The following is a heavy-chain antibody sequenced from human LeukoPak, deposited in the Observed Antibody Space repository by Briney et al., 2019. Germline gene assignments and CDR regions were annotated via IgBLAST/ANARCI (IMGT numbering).Heavy chain of an antibody. D-gene: IGHD1-20*01. Sequence: PSETLSLACAVSGGSISSGGYSWSWIRQPPGKGLEWIGYIYHSGSTYYNPSLKSRATISVDRSKNQFSLKLSSVTAADTAVYYCARGGGRLTGYFDYWGQGTLVTVSS. CDR1: GGSISSGGYS. CDR2: IYHSGST. CDR3: ARGGGRLTGYFDY. J-gene: IGHJ4*02. V-gene: IGHV4-30-2*01.